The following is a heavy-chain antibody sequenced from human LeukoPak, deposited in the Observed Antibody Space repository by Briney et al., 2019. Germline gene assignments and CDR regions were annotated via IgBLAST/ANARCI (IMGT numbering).Heavy chain of an antibody. CDR3: ARHLSSSWLYFDY. CDR2: IYNTGST. J-gene: IGHJ4*02. CDR1: GGSISSYY. D-gene: IGHD6-13*01. V-gene: IGHV4-59*08. Sequence: PSETLSLTCTVSGGSISSYYWSWIRQPPGKGLEWIGYIYNTGSTNYNPSLKSRVTISVDTSKNQFSLKVSSVTAADTAMYYCARHLSSSWLYFDYWGQGTLATVSS.